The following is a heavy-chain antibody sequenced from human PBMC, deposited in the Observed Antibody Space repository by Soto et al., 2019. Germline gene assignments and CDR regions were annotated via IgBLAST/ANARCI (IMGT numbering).Heavy chain of an antibody. CDR2: IYYSGST. CDR3: ARSVFP. Sequence: SETLSLTCTVSGGSISNYYWNWIRQHPGKGLEWIGYIYYSGSTHYNPSLKSRVTISVDTSKNQFSLKLISVTAADTAVYYCARSVFPWGQGTLVTVSS. V-gene: IGHV4-59*12. CDR1: GGSISNYY. J-gene: IGHJ5*02.